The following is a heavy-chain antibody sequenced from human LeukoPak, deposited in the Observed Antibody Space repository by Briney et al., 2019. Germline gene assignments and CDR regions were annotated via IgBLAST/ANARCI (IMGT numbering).Heavy chain of an antibody. CDR2: ISYDGSNK. D-gene: IGHD3-22*01. J-gene: IGHJ4*02. V-gene: IGHV3-30*04. CDR1: GFTFSSYA. Sequence: AGGSLRLSCAASGFTFSSYAMHWVRQAPGKGLEWVAVISYDGSNKYYADSVKGRFTISRDNSKNTLYLQMNSLRAEDTAVYYCARDYYDSSGYEVNYFDYWGQGTLVTVSS. CDR3: ARDYYDSSGYEVNYFDY.